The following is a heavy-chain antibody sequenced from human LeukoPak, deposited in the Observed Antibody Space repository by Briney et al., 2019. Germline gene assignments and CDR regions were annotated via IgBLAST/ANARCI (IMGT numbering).Heavy chain of an antibody. Sequence: SETLSLTCTVSGGSISSSSYYWGRIRQPPGKGLEWIGCIYCSGSTYYIPSLKSRVTIAVDTSKNQFSLKLSSVPAADTAVYLCAGRDSYNLFWYLRGTETNNWFDAWGQGTLVTV. CDR3: AGRDSYNLFWYLRGTETNNWFDA. V-gene: IGHV4-39*01. J-gene: IGHJ5*02. D-gene: IGHD5-24*01. CDR1: GGSISSSSYY. CDR2: IYCSGST.